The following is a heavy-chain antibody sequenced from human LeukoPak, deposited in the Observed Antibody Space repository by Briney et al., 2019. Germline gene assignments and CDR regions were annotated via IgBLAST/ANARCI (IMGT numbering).Heavy chain of an antibody. CDR1: GFTLINYL. D-gene: IGHD3-9*01. J-gene: IGHJ4*02. CDR2: ISNSGNT. V-gene: IGHV3-23*01. Sequence: GGSLRLSCAASGFTLINYLMSWVRQAPGKGLECLSTISNSGNTYYADSVKGRLTISRDNSKNTLYLQMNSLRAEDTAVYYCARDFLDILTGYLYWGQGTLVTVSS. CDR3: ARDFLDILTGYLY.